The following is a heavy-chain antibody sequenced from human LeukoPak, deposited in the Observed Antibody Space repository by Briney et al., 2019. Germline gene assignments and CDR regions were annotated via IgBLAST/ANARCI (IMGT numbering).Heavy chain of an antibody. CDR3: ARRGAVAGAFDI. CDR1: GFTFNNYA. CDR2: KRFDGAVK. Sequence: GGSLSLSCAASGFTFNNYAMHWVRQAPGKGLEWLAFKRFDGAVKFYADSVKGRFTISRDNSKNMLYLQMNSLRPEDTAVYYCARRGAVAGAFDIWGQGTKVTVSS. V-gene: IGHV3-30*02. D-gene: IGHD6-19*01. J-gene: IGHJ3*02.